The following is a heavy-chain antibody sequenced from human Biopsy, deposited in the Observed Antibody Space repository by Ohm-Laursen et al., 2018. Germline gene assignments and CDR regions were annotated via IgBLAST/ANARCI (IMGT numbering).Heavy chain of an antibody. V-gene: IGHV4-4*07. Sequence: SDTLSLTCSVSGDSIRNYYWSWIRQAAGKGLEWIGRIYPGGGTIYNPSLKSRVTMSVDTSKNHFSLNLNSVTAADTAVYYCAGIVLGPTNDAFDIWGRGTMVTVSS. D-gene: IGHD1-26*01. J-gene: IGHJ3*02. CDR2: IYPGGGT. CDR3: AGIVLGPTNDAFDI. CDR1: GDSIRNYY.